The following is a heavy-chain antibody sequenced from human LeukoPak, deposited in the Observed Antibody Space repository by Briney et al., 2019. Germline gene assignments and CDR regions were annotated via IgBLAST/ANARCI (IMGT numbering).Heavy chain of an antibody. J-gene: IGHJ6*02. V-gene: IGHV1-8*01. CDR1: GYTFTSYD. CDR2: MNPNSGNT. Sequence: ALVKVSCKASGYTFTSYDINWVRQATGQGLEWMGWMNPNSGNTGYAQKFQGRVTMTRNTSISTAYMELSSLRSEDTAVYYCARGMRFGSSGYSLGYYYYGMDVWGQGTTVTVSS. D-gene: IGHD3-22*01. CDR3: ARGMRFGSSGYSLGYYYYGMDV.